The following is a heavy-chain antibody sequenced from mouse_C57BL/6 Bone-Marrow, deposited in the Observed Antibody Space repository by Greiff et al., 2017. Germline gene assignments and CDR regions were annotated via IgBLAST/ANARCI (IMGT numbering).Heavy chain of an antibody. D-gene: IGHD2-2*01. CDR3: ASSGLLWLRLWDY. J-gene: IGHJ2*01. V-gene: IGHV1-55*01. Sequence: VQLQQPGAELVKPGASVKMSCKASGYTFTSYWITWVKPRPGQGLEWIGDIYPGSGSTNYNEKFKSKATLTVDTSSSTAYMQLSSLTSEDSAVYYCASSGLLWLRLWDYWGQGTTLTVSS. CDR2: IYPGSGST. CDR1: GYTFTSYW.